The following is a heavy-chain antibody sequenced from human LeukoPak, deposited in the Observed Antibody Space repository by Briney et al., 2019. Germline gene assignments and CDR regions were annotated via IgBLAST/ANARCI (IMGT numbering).Heavy chain of an antibody. D-gene: IGHD3-22*01. Sequence: ASVKVSCKASGYTFTSYGISWVRQAPGQGLEWMGWINPNSGGTNYAQKFQGRVTMTRDTSISTAYMELSRLRSDDTAVYYCARGLYYYDSSGYGGGFDYWGQGTLVTVSS. J-gene: IGHJ4*02. V-gene: IGHV1-2*02. CDR2: INPNSGGT. CDR1: GYTFTSYG. CDR3: ARGLYYYDSSGYGGGFDY.